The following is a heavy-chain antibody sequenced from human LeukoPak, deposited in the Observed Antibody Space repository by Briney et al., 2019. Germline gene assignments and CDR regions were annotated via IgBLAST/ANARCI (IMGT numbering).Heavy chain of an antibody. V-gene: IGHV3-23*01. CDR2: ISGSGGST. J-gene: IGHJ1*01. CDR3: ARAPSEIGGYYPEYFRH. CDR1: GFTFSSYA. D-gene: IGHD3-22*01. Sequence: PGGSLRLSCAASGFTFSSYAVSWVRQAPGKGLEWVSSISGSGGSTYSADSVKGRFTISRDNSKNTLYLQMNSLRAEDTGVYYCARAPSEIGGYYPEYFRHWGQGTLVTVSS.